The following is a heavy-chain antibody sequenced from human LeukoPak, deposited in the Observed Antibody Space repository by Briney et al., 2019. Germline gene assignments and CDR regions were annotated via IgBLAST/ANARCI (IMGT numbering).Heavy chain of an antibody. CDR1: GYTFTCYY. CDR3: AKNPYEYYFDY. Sequence: ASARVSCKASGYTFTCYYMHWLRQAPGQGLEWMGWINPNSGDTNYAQKFQGTVTMTTDTSISTAYMELSRLTSDDTAVYYCAKNPYEYYFDYWGQGTLVTVSS. J-gene: IGHJ4*02. D-gene: IGHD5-12*01. V-gene: IGHV1-2*02. CDR2: INPNSGDT.